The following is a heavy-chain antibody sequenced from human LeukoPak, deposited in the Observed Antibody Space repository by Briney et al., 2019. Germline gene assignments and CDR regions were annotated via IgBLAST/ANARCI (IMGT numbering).Heavy chain of an antibody. J-gene: IGHJ6*03. CDR3: AKDRTTVVIGPGSMDV. D-gene: IGHD4-23*01. Sequence: GRSLRLSCAASGFTFDDYAMHWVRQGPGKGLEWVSAISGSGGSTYYADSVKGRFTISRDNSKNTLYLQMNSLRAEDTAVYYCAKDRTTVVIGPGSMDVWGKGTTVTVSS. V-gene: IGHV3-23*01. CDR2: ISGSGGST. CDR1: GFTFDDYA.